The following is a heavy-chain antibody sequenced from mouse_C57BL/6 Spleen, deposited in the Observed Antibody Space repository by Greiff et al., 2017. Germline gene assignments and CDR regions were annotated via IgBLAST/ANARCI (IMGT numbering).Heavy chain of an antibody. CDR1: GYAFSSYW. Sequence: QVQLQQSGAELVKPGASVTISCKASGYAFSSYWMNWVKLRPGKGLEWIGQIYPGDGDTNYNGKFKGKATLTADKSSSTAYMQLSSLTSEDSAVYFCARPYLQAMDYWGQGTSVTVSS. V-gene: IGHV1-80*01. D-gene: IGHD5-5*01. CDR3: ARPYLQAMDY. J-gene: IGHJ4*01. CDR2: IYPGDGDT.